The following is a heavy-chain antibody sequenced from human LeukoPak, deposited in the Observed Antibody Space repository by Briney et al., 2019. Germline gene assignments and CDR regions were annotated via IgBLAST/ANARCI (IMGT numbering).Heavy chain of an antibody. CDR3: ARDPQLAAAGQIDY. D-gene: IGHD6-13*01. V-gene: IGHV3-30-3*01. CDR1: GFTVSSNY. J-gene: IGHJ4*02. Sequence: PGGSLRLSCAASGFTVSSNYMSWVRQAPGKGLEWVAVISYDGSNKYYADSVKGRFTISRDNSKNTLYLQMNSLRAEDTAVYYCARDPQLAAAGQIDYWGQGTLVTVSS. CDR2: ISYDGSNK.